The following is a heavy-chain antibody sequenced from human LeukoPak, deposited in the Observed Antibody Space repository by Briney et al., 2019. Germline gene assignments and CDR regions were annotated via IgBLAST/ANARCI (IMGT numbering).Heavy chain of an antibody. CDR1: GASFVGRH. CDR3: ARGRANWDYDFDY. V-gene: IGHV4-34*01. Sequence: SETLSLTCAVHGASFVGRHWSWIRQPPGKGLEWLGEASHAGITNYNPSLKSRVSISGDTSKDQFSLNLASVTAADTAIYYCARGRANWDYDFDYWGPGTLVTVSS. J-gene: IGHJ4*02. D-gene: IGHD1-7*01. CDR2: ASHAGIT.